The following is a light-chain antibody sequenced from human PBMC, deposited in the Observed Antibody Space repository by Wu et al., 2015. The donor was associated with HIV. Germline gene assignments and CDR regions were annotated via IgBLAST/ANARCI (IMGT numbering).Light chain of an antibody. CDR2: GAS. CDR1: QSVSSSY. CDR3: QQYGSSPGS. V-gene: IGKV3-20*01. Sequence: EIVMTQSPATLSVPPGERATLSCRASQSVSSSYLAWYQQKPGQAPRLLIYGASSRATGIPDRFSGSGSGTDFTLTISRLEPEDFAVYYCQQYGSSPGSFGQGTKLEIK. J-gene: IGKJ2*03.